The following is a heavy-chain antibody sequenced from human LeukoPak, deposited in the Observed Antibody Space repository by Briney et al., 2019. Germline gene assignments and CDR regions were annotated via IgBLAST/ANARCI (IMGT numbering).Heavy chain of an antibody. CDR2: IIPIFGIA. D-gene: IGHD2-2*01. CDR3: AREPGDFNWFDP. Sequence: GSSVKVSCKASGGTFSSYAISGVRQAPGQGLEWMGRIIPIFGIANYAQKFQGGVTITADKSTSTAYMELSSLRSEDTAVYYCAREPGDFNWFDPWGQGTLVTVSS. CDR1: GGTFSSYA. J-gene: IGHJ5*02. V-gene: IGHV1-69*04.